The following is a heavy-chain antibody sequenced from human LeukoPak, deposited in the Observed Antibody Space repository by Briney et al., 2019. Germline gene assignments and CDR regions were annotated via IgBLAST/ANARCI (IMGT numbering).Heavy chain of an antibody. Sequence: GGSLRLSCAASGFTFSSYSMNWVRLAPGKGLEWVSSISSSSSYIYYADSVKGRFTISRDNAKNSLYLQMNSLRAEDTAVYYCARLARLTGYLYWGQGTLVTVSS. CDR3: ARLARLTGYLY. CDR2: ISSSSSYI. V-gene: IGHV3-21*01. D-gene: IGHD3-9*01. J-gene: IGHJ4*02. CDR1: GFTFSSYS.